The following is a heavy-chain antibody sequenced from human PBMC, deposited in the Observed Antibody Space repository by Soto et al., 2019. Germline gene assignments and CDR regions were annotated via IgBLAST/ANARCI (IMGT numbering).Heavy chain of an antibody. V-gene: IGHV4-39*01. Sequence: SETLSLTCTVSGGSISSSSYYWGWIRQPPGKGLEWIGSIYYSGSTYYNQSLKSRVTISVDTSKTQFSLKLSSVTAADTVVYFCARPGSIICCYYFSLYRYYYYGMDVWGQGTTVTVSS. D-gene: IGHD3-22*01. CDR3: ARPGSIICCYYFSLYRYYYYGMDV. CDR2: IYYSGST. J-gene: IGHJ6*02. CDR1: GGSISSSSYY.